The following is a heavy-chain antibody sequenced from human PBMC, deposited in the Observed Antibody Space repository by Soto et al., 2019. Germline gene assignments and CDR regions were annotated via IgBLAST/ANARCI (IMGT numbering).Heavy chain of an antibody. CDR1: GYTFTSYA. CDR2: INAGNGNT. V-gene: IGHV1-3*01. Sequence: ASVKVSCKASGYTFTSYAMHWVRQAPGQRLEWMGWINAGNGNTKYSQKFQGRVTITRDTSASTAYMELSSLRSEDTAVYYCARGPFQWLAQDYWGQGTLVTVSS. CDR3: ARGPFQWLAQDY. J-gene: IGHJ4*02. D-gene: IGHD6-19*01.